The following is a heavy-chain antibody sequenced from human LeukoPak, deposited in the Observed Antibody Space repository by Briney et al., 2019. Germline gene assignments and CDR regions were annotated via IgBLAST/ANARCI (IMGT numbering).Heavy chain of an antibody. V-gene: IGHV3-66*01. CDR3: TAVAGPPDFDY. J-gene: IGHJ4*02. Sequence: GGSLRLSCAASGLTVFSNYMSWVRQAPGKGLEWVSVVYSGGSTYYADSVKGRFTISRDNAKNSLYLQMNSLRAEDTAVYYCTAVAGPPDFDYWGQGTLVTVSS. D-gene: IGHD6-19*01. CDR2: VYSGGST. CDR1: GLTVFSNY.